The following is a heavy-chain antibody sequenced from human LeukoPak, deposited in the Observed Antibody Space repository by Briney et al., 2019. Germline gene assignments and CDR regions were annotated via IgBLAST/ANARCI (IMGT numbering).Heavy chain of an antibody. J-gene: IGHJ3*02. V-gene: IGHV3-7*01. CDR2: IKQDGSEK. CDR3: ARGKAAVSGDTFDI. CDR1: GFTFSSYW. D-gene: IGHD6-19*01. Sequence: QPGGSLRLSCAASGFTFSSYWMSWVRQAPGKGLEWVANIKQDGSEKYYVDSVKGRFTISRDNAKNSLYLQMNSLRAEDTAVYYCARGKAAVSGDTFDIWGQGTMVTVSS.